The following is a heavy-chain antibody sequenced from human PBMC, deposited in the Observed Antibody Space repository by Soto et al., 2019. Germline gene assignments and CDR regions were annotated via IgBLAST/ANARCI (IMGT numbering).Heavy chain of an antibody. D-gene: IGHD3-16*02. J-gene: IGHJ4*02. CDR1: GYTFTRFY. CDR2: INPNEDST. V-gene: IGHV1-46*01. CDR3: ARGYGGVVVYFDH. Sequence: QVQLVQSGAELKKPGASVKVSCQASGYTFTRFYIDWVRQAPGQGLEWMGEINPNEDSTTYAQKFKGRLTMTVDTSTSTVFLELSSLRSDDTAVYYCARGYGGVVVYFDHWGQGTLVTVSS.